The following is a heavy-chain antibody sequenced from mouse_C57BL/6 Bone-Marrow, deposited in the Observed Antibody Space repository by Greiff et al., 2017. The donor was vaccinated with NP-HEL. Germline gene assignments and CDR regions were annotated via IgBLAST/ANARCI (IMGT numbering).Heavy chain of an antibody. CDR1: GFSLTSYA. V-gene: IGHV2-9-1*01. D-gene: IGHD1-1*01. J-gene: IGHJ1*03. CDR2: IWPGGGT. Sequence: VQLVESGPGLVAPSQSLSITCTVSGFSLTSYAISWVRQPPGKGLEWLGVIWPGGGTNYNSALKSRLSISKDNSKSQVFLKMNTLQTDDTARYYGARPTVVAGDWYFDVWGTGTTVTVSS. CDR3: ARPTVVAGDWYFDV.